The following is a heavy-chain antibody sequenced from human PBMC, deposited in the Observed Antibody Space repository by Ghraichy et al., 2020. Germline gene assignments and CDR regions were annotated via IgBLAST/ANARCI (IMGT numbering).Heavy chain of an antibody. V-gene: IGHV3-21*01. J-gene: IGHJ3*02. CDR3: ATGSSREYCSGGSCYSDAFDI. D-gene: IGHD2-15*01. CDR1: GFTFSSYT. Sequence: GGSLRLSCAAFGFTFSSYTMNWVRQAPGKGLEWVSSVTSTSNYIYYADSVKGRFTISRDNAKHSLYLQMNSLSAEDTAVYYFATGSSREYCSGGSCYSDAFDIWGQGTMVTVSS. CDR2: VTSTSNYI.